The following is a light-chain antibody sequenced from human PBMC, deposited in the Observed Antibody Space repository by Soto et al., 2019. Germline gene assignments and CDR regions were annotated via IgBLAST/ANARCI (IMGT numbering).Light chain of an antibody. CDR2: GTS. CDR1: QTVSGSY. V-gene: IGKV3-20*01. J-gene: IGKJ1*01. CDR3: QQYGTSPGT. Sequence: EIVLTQSPGTLSLSPGERATLSCRASQTVSGSYLAWYQQKPGQSPRLLISGTSSRATGIPDRFSGSGSGTDFTLTISRLEPEDFAVYYCQQYGTSPGTFGQGTQLEIK.